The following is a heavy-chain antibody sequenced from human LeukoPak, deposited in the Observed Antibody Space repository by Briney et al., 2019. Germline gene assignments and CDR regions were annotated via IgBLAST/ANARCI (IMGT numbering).Heavy chain of an antibody. V-gene: IGHV4-59*01. J-gene: IGHJ1*01. Sequence: SETLSLTCTVSGGSISTYYWNWIRQPPGKGLEWIGYIYHSGSTNYNPSLQSRVTISVDTSKNQFSLNLNSVTAADTAVYYCARGGAARLHFQNWGQGTLVIVSS. CDR2: IYHSGST. CDR3: ARGGAARLHFQN. CDR1: GGSISTYY. D-gene: IGHD6-6*01.